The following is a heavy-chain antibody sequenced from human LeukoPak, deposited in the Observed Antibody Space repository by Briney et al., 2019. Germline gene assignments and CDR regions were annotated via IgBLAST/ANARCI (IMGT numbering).Heavy chain of an antibody. D-gene: IGHD3-10*01. Sequence: ASVKVSCKASGYTFTTYGISWVRQAPGQRREWMGWISPYNGNTNYAQKSQGRVTITTDESASTAHMELSSLRSEDTAVYYCARMAHLPHLHLYGSGSSNWFDPWGQGTLVTVSS. CDR3: ARMAHLPHLHLYGSGSSNWFDP. V-gene: IGHV1-18*01. CDR2: ISPYNGNT. CDR1: GYTFTTYG. J-gene: IGHJ5*02.